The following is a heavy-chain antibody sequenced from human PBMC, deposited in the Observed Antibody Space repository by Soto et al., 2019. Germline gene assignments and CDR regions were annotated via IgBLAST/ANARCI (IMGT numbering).Heavy chain of an antibody. D-gene: IGHD3-10*01. V-gene: IGHV3-72*01. CDR3: VRGVRGVINY. CDR2: SKNRGQGFAT. J-gene: IGHJ4*02. Sequence: EVHLVESGGGLVQPGGSLRLSCATSGFTFNDHYLDWVRQAAGKGLEWVGRSKNRGQGFATEYAASVQGRFTVSRDYSKSSLYRHMNSLKTEDTAVYYCVRGVRGVINYWGQGTLVTVSS. CDR1: GFTFNDHY.